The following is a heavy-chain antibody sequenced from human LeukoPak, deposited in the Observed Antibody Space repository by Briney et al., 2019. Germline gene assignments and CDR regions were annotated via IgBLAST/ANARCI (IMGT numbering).Heavy chain of an antibody. D-gene: IGHD3-10*01. Sequence: GRSLRLSCGASGFTFSSYAMHWVRQAPGKGLEWVAVIAYDGSNKYHADSVKGRFTISRDNSKNTLYLQINSLRAEDTAVYYCARDPYITMVRGVIPHDAFDIWGQGTMVTVSS. CDR1: GFTFSSYA. J-gene: IGHJ3*02. V-gene: IGHV3-30*04. CDR3: ARDPYITMVRGVIPHDAFDI. CDR2: IAYDGSNK.